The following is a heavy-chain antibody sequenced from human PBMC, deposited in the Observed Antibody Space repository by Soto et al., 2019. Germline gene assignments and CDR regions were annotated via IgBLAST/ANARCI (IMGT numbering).Heavy chain of an antibody. CDR1: GFTFSSYA. CDR2: ISGSGDST. CDR3: AKDRYIVVLPAAIKY. Sequence: GGSLRLSCAASGFTFSSYAMSWVRQAPGKGLEWVSAISGSGDSTYYADSVRGRFTISRDNSKNTLYLQMNSLRGEDTAVYYCAKDRYIVVLPAAIKYWGQGTLVTVSS. D-gene: IGHD2-2*01. J-gene: IGHJ4*02. V-gene: IGHV3-23*01.